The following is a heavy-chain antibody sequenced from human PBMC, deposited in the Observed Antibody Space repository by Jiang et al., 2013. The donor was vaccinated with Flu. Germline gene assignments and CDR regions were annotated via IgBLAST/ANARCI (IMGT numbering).Heavy chain of an antibody. J-gene: IGHJ4*02. CDR3: ARVVLTSAWYFDY. D-gene: IGHD3-10*01. Sequence: SRLTISVDTSKNQFSLRLRSVTAADTAVYYCARVVLTSAWYFDYWGQGTLVTVSS. V-gene: IGHV4-30-2*05.